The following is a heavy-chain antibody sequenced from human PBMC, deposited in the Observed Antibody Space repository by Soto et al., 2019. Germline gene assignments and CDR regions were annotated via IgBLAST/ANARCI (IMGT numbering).Heavy chain of an antibody. J-gene: IGHJ5*02. V-gene: IGHV1-69*13. CDR1: GGTFSSYA. CDR3: ARGLQGPPLRP. CDR2: IIPIFGTA. Sequence: ASVKVSCKASGGTFSSYAISWVRQAPGQGLEWMGGIIPIFGTANYAQKFQGRVTITADESTSTAYMELSSLRSGDTAVYYCARGLQGPPLRPWGQGTLVTVSS. D-gene: IGHD2-15*01.